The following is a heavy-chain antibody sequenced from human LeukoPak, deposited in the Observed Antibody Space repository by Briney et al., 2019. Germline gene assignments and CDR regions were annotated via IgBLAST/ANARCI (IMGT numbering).Heavy chain of an antibody. CDR3: ARRDGDNYDFDY. V-gene: IGHV4-59*02. J-gene: IGHJ4*02. Sequence: SETLSLTCTVSGASVRSHYWSWIRPTPGKGLEWLGYGFYIGRTNHNPSLGSRVAISLDTSKNQFSLRLTAVTAADTAVYYCARRDGDNYDFDYWGQGILVTVSS. CDR2: GFYIGRT. D-gene: IGHD5-24*01. CDR1: GASVRSHY.